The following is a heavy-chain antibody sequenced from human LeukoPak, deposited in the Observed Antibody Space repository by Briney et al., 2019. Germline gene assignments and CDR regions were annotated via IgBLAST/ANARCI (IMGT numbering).Heavy chain of an antibody. CDR3: AKVGYTGSYMHAFDI. CDR1: TFTFSNYG. Sequence: GRSLRLSCAAPTFTFSNYGMHWVRQAPGKGLEWVAVISDDGSNKEYADSVRGRFTISRDNSKNTLYLQMNSLRADDTAVYNCAKVGYTGSYMHAFDIWGQGTMVTVSS. D-gene: IGHD1-26*01. CDR2: ISDDGSNK. J-gene: IGHJ3*02. V-gene: IGHV3-30*18.